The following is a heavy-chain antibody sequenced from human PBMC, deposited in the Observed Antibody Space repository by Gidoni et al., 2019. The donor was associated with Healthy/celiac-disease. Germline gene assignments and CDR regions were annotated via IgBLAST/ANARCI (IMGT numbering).Heavy chain of an antibody. Sequence: QVQLVQSGAEVKKPGSSVKVSCKASSCTFSSYAISWVRQAPGQGLEWMGGIIPIFGTANYAQKFQGRVTITADKSTSTAYMELSSLRSEDTAVYYCARTLYNWNDVGYYYYYMDVWGKGTTVTVSS. CDR2: IIPIFGTA. D-gene: IGHD1-20*01. CDR3: ARTLYNWNDVGYYYYYMDV. V-gene: IGHV1-69*06. J-gene: IGHJ6*03. CDR1: SCTFSSYA.